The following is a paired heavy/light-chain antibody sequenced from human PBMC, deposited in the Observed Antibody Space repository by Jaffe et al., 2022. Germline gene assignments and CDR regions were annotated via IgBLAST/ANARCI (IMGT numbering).Light chain of an antibody. CDR3: YSYAGTYTFVV. CDR1: SSDVGGYNY. J-gene: IGLJ2*01. Sequence: QSALTQPRSVSGSPGQSVTISCTGTSSDVGGYNYVSWYQQHPGKAPKLMIYDVSKRPSGVPDRFSGSKSGNTASLTISGLQAEDEADYYCYSYAGTYTFVVFGGGTKLTVL. V-gene: IGLV2-11*01. CDR2: DVS.
Heavy chain of an antibody. Sequence: QLQLQEPGPGLVKPSETLSLTCTVSGGSISSDSYYWGWIRQPPGKGLEWIGSIYYSGSTYYNPSLKSRVTISVDTSKNQFSLMLSSVTAADTAVYYCARHLRSCSGGSCHTLRVDYWAQGTLVTVSS. CDR2: IYYSGST. D-gene: IGHD2-15*01. V-gene: IGHV4-39*01. J-gene: IGHJ4*02. CDR3: ARHLRSCSGGSCHTLRVDY. CDR1: GGSISSDSYY.